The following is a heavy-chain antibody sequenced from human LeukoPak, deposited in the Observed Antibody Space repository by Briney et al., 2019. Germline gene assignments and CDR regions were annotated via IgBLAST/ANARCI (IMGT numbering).Heavy chain of an antibody. CDR1: GFTFTNYA. Sequence: GGSLRLSCAASGFTFTNYAMSWVRQAPGKGLEWVSAISYNGGSTYYSDSVKGRFTISRDNSKNTVYLQMNSLRAEDTAVYYCAKPPNSGAYYYGMDVWGKGTTVTVSS. J-gene: IGHJ6*04. CDR2: ISYNGGST. V-gene: IGHV3-23*01. CDR3: AKPPNSGAYYYGMDV. D-gene: IGHD3-16*01.